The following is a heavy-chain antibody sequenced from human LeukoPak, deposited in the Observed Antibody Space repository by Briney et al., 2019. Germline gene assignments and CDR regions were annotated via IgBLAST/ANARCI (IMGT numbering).Heavy chain of an antibody. CDR3: ARDDYGGNLD. CDR1: GFTFSGYA. V-gene: IGHV3-23*01. CDR2: ISGGGGST. Sequence: QPGGPLRLSCAASGFTFSGYAMIWVRQAPGKGLEWVSAISGGGGSTFYADSVKGRFTISRDNSKNTLYLQMNSLRAEDTAVYYCARDDYGGNLDWGQGTLVTVSS. D-gene: IGHD4-23*01. J-gene: IGHJ4*02.